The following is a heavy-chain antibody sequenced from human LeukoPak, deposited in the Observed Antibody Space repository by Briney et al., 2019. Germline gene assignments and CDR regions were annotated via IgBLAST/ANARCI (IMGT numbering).Heavy chain of an antibody. CDR1: GGSIRSGGYS. CDR3: AREGPAYYYDSSGYLNWFDP. CDR2: IYHSGST. D-gene: IGHD3-22*01. Sequence: SETLSLTCAVSGGSIRSGGYSGSWIRQPPGKGLDWIGYIYHSGSTYYNPSLKSRVTISVDTSKNQFSLKLSSVTAADTAVYYCAREGPAYYYDSSGYLNWFDPWGQGTLVTVSS. J-gene: IGHJ5*02. V-gene: IGHV4-30-2*01.